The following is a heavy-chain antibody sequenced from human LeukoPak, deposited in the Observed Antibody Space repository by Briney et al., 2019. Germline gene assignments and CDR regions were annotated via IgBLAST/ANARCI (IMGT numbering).Heavy chain of an antibody. CDR2: ISAYNGNT. CDR1: GYIFTSYG. D-gene: IGHD4-17*01. J-gene: IGHJ3*02. Sequence: ASVKVSCKASGYIFTSYGISWVRQAPGQGLEWMGWISAYNGNTNYAQKLQGRVTMTTDTSTSTAYMELSSLRSEDTAVYYCASQDYGDAFDIWGQGTMVTVSS. V-gene: IGHV1-18*01. CDR3: ASQDYGDAFDI.